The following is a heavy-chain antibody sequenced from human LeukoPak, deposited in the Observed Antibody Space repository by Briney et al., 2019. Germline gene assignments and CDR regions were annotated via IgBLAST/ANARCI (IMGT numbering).Heavy chain of an antibody. J-gene: IGHJ5*02. CDR2: IYYSGST. V-gene: IGHV4-59*01. CDR1: GGSISSYY. CDR3: ARDVSNGSGSYWFDL. D-gene: IGHD3-10*01. Sequence: SETLSLTCTVSGGSISSYYWSWIRQPPGKGLEWIGYIYYSGSTNYNPSLKSRVTISVDTSKNQFSLKLSSVTAADTAVYYCARDVSNGSGSYWFDLWGQGTLVTVSS.